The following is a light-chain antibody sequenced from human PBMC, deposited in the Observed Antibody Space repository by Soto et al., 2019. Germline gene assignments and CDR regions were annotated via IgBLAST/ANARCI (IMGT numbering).Light chain of an antibody. Sequence: QSALTQPRSVSGSPGQSVTISCTGTSYDVGDYKYVSWYRHLPGKAPKLIIYDISERPSGVPDRFSGSKSGNTASLTISGLQAEDEADYYCCSYAGGYSYVFGTGTKLTVL. J-gene: IGLJ1*01. CDR3: CSYAGGYSYV. V-gene: IGLV2-11*01. CDR1: SYDVGDYKY. CDR2: DIS.